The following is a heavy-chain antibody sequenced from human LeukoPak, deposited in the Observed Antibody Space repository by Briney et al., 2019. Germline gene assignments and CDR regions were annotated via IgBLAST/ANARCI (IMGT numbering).Heavy chain of an antibody. CDR1: GGSISSYY. J-gene: IGHJ4*02. CDR3: ATGGPRVVPAASN. D-gene: IGHD2-2*01. Sequence: SETLSLTCTVSGGSISSYYWSWIRQPPGKGLEWIGSIYHSGSTYYNPSLKSRVTISVDTSKNQFSLKLSSVTAADTAVYYCATGGPRVVPAASNWGQGTLVTVSS. CDR2: IYHSGST. V-gene: IGHV4-59*04.